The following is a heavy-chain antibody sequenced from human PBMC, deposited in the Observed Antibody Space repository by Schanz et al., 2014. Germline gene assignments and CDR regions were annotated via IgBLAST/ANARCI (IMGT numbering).Heavy chain of an antibody. CDR1: GFTFSIYG. CDR3: AKDQGSYGSGSYSYFDY. J-gene: IGHJ4*02. D-gene: IGHD3-10*01. CDR2: MIGSGSSV. Sequence: EVQLLESGGGLVQPGGSLRLSCAASGFTFSIYGMSWVRQAPGKGLEWVSRMIGSGSSVFYADSVKGRFTISRDNLKNTVYLQMNSLRAGDTAVYYCAKDQGSYGSGSYSYFDYWGQGTLXTVSS. V-gene: IGHV3-23*01.